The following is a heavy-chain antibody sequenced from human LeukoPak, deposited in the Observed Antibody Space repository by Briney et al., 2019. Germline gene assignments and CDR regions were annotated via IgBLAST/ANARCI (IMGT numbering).Heavy chain of an antibody. Sequence: PSETLSLTCTVSGGSISSSSYSWGWIRQPPGKGLEWIGSLSYSGSTYHNPSLKSRVTISVDTSKNQFSLNLSSVTAADTVVYYCARRLGSSGWYFDYWGQGTLVTVSS. CDR3: ARRLGSSGWYFDY. CDR1: GGSISSSSYS. V-gene: IGHV4-39*01. J-gene: IGHJ4*02. D-gene: IGHD6-19*01. CDR2: LSYSGST.